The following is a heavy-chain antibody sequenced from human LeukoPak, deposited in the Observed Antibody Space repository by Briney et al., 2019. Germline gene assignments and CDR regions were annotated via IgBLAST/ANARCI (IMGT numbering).Heavy chain of an antibody. J-gene: IGHJ3*02. D-gene: IGHD1-20*01. Sequence: GGSLRLSCEASGLTFSKYSMTWVRQAPGKGLEWVSFIDTSSTTIYYTDSVKGRFTISRDNAKNSLYLQMNSLKVEDTAVYYCARDLRFNWAFDIWGQGTMVTVSS. V-gene: IGHV3-48*04. CDR3: ARDLRFNWAFDI. CDR2: IDTSSTTI. CDR1: GLTFSKYS.